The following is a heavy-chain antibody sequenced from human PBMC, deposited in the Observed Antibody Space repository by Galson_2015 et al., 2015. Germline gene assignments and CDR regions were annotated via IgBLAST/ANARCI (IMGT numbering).Heavy chain of an antibody. CDR2: IYTRGST. V-gene: IGHV4-61*02. CDR3: ARDFYGDFNRAGYNCFDP. J-gene: IGHJ5*02. CDR1: GGSISSGSYY. Sequence: TLSLTCTVSGGSISSGSYYWSWIPQPAGQGLEWIGRIYTRGSTNYNPSLKNRVTISVDTSKNSFSLKLSSVTAADTAVYYCARDFYGDFNRAGYNCFDPWGQGTLVTVSS. D-gene: IGHD4-17*01.